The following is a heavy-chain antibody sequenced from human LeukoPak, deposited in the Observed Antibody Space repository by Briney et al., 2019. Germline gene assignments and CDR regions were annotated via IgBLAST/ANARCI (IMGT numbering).Heavy chain of an antibody. CDR1: RFTFSTYA. D-gene: IGHD3-10*01. V-gene: IGHV3-23*01. Sequence: GGSLRLSCAASRFTFSTYAMSWVRQPPGKGLEWVSAISGSDGSTYYADSVKGRFTISRDNSKNTLYLQMNSLRAEDTAVYSCAKPGPGRVYNWFDPWGQGTLVTVSS. CDR2: ISGSDGST. CDR3: AKPGPGRVYNWFDP. J-gene: IGHJ5*02.